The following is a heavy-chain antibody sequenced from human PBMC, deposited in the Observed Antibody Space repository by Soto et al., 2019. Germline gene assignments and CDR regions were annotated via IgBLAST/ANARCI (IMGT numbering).Heavy chain of an antibody. J-gene: IGHJ5*02. CDR3: AREVVPTAMPVGRTNWFDP. D-gene: IGHD2-2*01. CDR1: GGSICSYD. V-gene: IGHV4-59*01. Sequence: SVTLSLTCTVCGGSICSYDWSWIRQPPGKGLEWIGYIYYSGSTNYHPPLTSRVTISVDTSKNQFSLKLSSVTAADTAVYYCAREVVPTAMPVGRTNWFDPWGQGTMVTVSS. CDR2: IYYSGST.